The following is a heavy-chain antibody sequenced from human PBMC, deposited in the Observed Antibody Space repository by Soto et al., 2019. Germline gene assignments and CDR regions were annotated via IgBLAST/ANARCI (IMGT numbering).Heavy chain of an antibody. CDR2: ISYSGST. D-gene: IGHD4-4*01. V-gene: IGHV4-31*03. J-gene: IGHJ6*02. CDR3: ARDAVTKRDFYYYGMDV. Sequence: SETLSLTCTVSGGSIRNSGYYWSWIRQHPGKGLEWIGYISYSGSTDYAPSLKSRVTMSVDTSKNQFSLKLSSVTAADTAVYYCARDAVTKRDFYYYGMDVWGRGTTVTVS. CDR1: GGSIRNSGYY.